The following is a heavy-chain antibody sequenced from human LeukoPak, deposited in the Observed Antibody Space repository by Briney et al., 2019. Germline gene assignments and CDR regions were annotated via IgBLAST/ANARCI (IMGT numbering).Heavy chain of an antibody. CDR2: IYPGDSDI. CDR3: ARHGPATALDY. Sequence: GEPLKISCKGSGYSFTTYWIGWVRQMPGKGLEWMGIIYPGDSDIRYSPSFQGQVTISADKSISTAYLQWSSLKASDTAMYYCARHGPATALDYWGQGTLVTVSS. D-gene: IGHD2-21*02. V-gene: IGHV5-51*01. J-gene: IGHJ4*02. CDR1: GYSFTTYW.